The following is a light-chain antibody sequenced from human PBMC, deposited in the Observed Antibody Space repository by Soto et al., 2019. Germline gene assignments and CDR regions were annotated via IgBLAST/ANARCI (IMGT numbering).Light chain of an antibody. CDR3: CSFARSSSFYV. CDR1: SSDFGSSNF. V-gene: IGLV2-23*01. CDR2: EGD. Sequence: QSALTQPASVSGSPGQSITISCSGTSSDFGSSNFVSWYQQHPGKAPKLIIFEGDRRPSGVSGRFSGSKSGNTASLTISGLQAEDEADYYCCSFARSSSFYVFGTGTKVTVL. J-gene: IGLJ1*01.